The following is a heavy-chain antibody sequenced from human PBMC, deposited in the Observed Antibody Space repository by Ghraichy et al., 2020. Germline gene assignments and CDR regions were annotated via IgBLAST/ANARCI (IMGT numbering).Heavy chain of an antibody. CDR3: VRDFSGFLSGWTGPFDY. CDR2: ISGSSSFI. Sequence: GESLNISCAASGFTFSGYFMNWVRQAPGKGLEWVSSISGSSSFIYYADSLEGRFTISRDNAKNSLYLQMNSLRAEDTAVYYCVRDFSGFLSGWTGPFDYWCQGTLVIVSS. D-gene: IGHD6-19*01. J-gene: IGHJ4*02. CDR1: GFTFSGYF. V-gene: IGHV3-21*01.